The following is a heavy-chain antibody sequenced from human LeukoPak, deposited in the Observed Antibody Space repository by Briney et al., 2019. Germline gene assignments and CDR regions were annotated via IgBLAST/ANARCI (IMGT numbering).Heavy chain of an antibody. Sequence: GGSLRLSCAASGFTFSSYAMSWVRQAPGKGLEWVSTITGSGGSTYYVDSVKGRFTISRDNSKNTLYLQMSSLRAEDTAVYYCVKDRYSAYDPFLDYWGQGTLVTVSS. V-gene: IGHV3-23*01. CDR1: GFTFSSYA. D-gene: IGHD5-12*01. CDR3: VKDRYSAYDPFLDY. J-gene: IGHJ4*02. CDR2: ITGSGGST.